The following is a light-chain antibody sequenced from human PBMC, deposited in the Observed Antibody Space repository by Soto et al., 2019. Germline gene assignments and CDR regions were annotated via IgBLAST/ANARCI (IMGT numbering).Light chain of an antibody. CDR1: QSVSSN. CDR2: GAS. J-gene: IGKJ1*01. V-gene: IGKV3-15*01. Sequence: LSLARGDRATLYCRASQSVSSNLAWYKQNSCQATRLLIYGASTRATGIPARFSGSGSGTEFTLTISSLQSEDFAVYYCQQYNNWPPSTFGQGTKVDIK. CDR3: QQYNNWPPST.